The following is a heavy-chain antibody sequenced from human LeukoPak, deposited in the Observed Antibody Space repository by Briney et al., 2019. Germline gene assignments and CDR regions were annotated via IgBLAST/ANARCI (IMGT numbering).Heavy chain of an antibody. CDR3: ARGLNLGTTDSY. J-gene: IGHJ4*02. Sequence: GGSLRLSCAASGFTFSAYGMHWVRQAPGKGLEWVAVISFDGSNKYFADSVKGRFTISRDDSKNTLYLQMNSLRPEDTAVYYCARGLNLGTTDSYWGQGTLVTVSS. V-gene: IGHV3-30*03. CDR2: ISFDGSNK. CDR1: GFTFSAYG. D-gene: IGHD4-11*01.